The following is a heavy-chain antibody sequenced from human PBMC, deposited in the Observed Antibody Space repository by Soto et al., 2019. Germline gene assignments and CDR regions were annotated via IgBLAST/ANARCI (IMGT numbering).Heavy chain of an antibody. CDR1: GGTFSSFA. Sequence: QVQLVQSGAEVKTPGSSVKVSCKAHGGTFSSFAIDWVRQAPGQGLEGMGGSIPMFGTANYAQKFQGRVKITADESTTTAYMELNSLRGEDTAVYYCARDPVDASMLPVHYGMDVWGQGTTVTVSS. CDR3: ARDPVDASMLPVHYGMDV. V-gene: IGHV1-69*01. CDR2: SIPMFGTA. J-gene: IGHJ6*02. D-gene: IGHD5-18*01.